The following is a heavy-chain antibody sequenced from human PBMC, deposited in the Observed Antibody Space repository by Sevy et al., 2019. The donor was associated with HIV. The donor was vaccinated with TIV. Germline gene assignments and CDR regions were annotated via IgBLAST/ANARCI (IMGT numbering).Heavy chain of an antibody. D-gene: IGHD1-20*01. CDR3: ARPTSGMSEYEPLDNARFYGMDV. Sequence: GGSLRLSCAASGFTFSSYSMNWVRQAPGRGLEWVSSITSGSSCIFYGVSVNGRFTISRDNAKNSLYLQMNSLRAEDTAVYYCARPTSGMSEYEPLDNARFYGMDVWGPRTTVTVSS. CDR1: GFTFSSYS. J-gene: IGHJ6*02. V-gene: IGHV3-21*01. CDR2: ITSGSSCI.